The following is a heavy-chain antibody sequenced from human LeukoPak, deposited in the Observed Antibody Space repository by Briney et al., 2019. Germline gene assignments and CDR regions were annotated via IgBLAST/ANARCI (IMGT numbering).Heavy chain of an antibody. CDR1: GFTFKLYW. CDR2: INDDGSDT. V-gene: IGHV3-74*01. J-gene: IGHJ5*02. CDR3: VRGGPSTWS. Sequence: GGSLRLSCAVSGFTFKLYWMHWVRQAPGKGPVWVSRINDDGSDTTYADSVKGRFTISRDDAKNMLFLQMNSLRAEDAAVYYCVRGGPSTWSWGQGTLVTVSS. D-gene: IGHD2-15*01.